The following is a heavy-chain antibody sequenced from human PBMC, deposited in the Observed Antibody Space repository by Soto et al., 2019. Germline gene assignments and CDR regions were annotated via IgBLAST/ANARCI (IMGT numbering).Heavy chain of an antibody. CDR1: GSSISGFH. CDR3: VRDGTKTLRDWFDP. CDR2: IYATGTT. J-gene: IGHJ5*02. V-gene: IGHV4-4*07. D-gene: IGHD1-1*01. Sequence: EPLSLTCTVSGSSISGFHWSWIRNSAGKGLEWIGRIYATGTTDYNPSLKSRVMMPVDTSKKQFSLKLRSVTAADTAVYYCVRDGTKTLRDWFDPWGQGILVTVSS.